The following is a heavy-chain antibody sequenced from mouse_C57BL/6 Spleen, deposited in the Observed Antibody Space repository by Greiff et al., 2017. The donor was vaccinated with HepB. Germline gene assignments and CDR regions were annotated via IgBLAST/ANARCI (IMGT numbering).Heavy chain of an antibody. D-gene: IGHD1-1*01. V-gene: IGHV1-80*01. Sequence: QVQLKQSGAELVKPGASVKISCKASCYAFSSYWMNWVKQRPGKGLEWIGQIYPGDGDTNYNGKFKGKATLTADKSSSTAYMQLSSLTSEDSAVYFCARSTTVVAPYYAMDYWGQGTSVTVSS. J-gene: IGHJ4*01. CDR3: ARSTTVVAPYYAMDY. CDR2: IYPGDGDT. CDR1: CYAFSSYW.